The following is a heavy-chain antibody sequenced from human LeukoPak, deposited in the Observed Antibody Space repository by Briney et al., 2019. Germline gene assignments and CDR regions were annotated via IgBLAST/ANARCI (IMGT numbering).Heavy chain of an antibody. CDR2: ISYDGSNK. CDR1: GFTFSNYG. CDR3: VKDLGHSSGWYPLGY. Sequence: GGSLRLSCAASGFTFSNYGIQWVRQAPGKGLEWVAVISYDGSNKYYADSVKGRFTISRDNSKNTLYLQMNSLRPEDTAVYYCVKDLGHSSGWYPLGYWGQGTLVTVSS. J-gene: IGHJ4*02. D-gene: IGHD6-19*01. V-gene: IGHV3-30*18.